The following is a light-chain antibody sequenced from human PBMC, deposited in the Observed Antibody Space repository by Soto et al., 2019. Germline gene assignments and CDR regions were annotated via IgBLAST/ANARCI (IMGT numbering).Light chain of an antibody. CDR2: AAS. J-gene: IGKJ5*01. V-gene: IGKV1-8*01. CDR1: QGISSY. CDR3: QQYYSYPPIT. Sequence: AIRMTQSPSSLSASTGDRVTITCRASQGISSYLAWYQQKPGKAPKLLIYAASTLQSGVPSRFSGSGSGTDFTLTISCLQSEDFATYYGQQYYSYPPITFGQGTRLEIK.